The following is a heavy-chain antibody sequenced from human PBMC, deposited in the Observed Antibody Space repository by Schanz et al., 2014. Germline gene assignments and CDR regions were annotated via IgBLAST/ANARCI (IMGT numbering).Heavy chain of an antibody. Sequence: QVQLVQSGAEVKKPGASVKVSCKASGYTFISYGIKWVRQAPGQGLEWMGWISAYNGHTDYAQKLQGRGSLTTDTSTSTAYMELRNLRSDDTAVYYYARAKRFGDMDVWGQGTTVTVSS. CDR2: ISAYNGHT. J-gene: IGHJ6*02. D-gene: IGHD3-10*01. CDR1: GYTFISYG. V-gene: IGHV1-18*01. CDR3: ARAKRFGDMDV.